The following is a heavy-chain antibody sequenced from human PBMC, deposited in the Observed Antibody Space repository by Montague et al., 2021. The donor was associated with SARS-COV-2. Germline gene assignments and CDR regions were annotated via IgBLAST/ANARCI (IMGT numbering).Heavy chain of an antibody. J-gene: IGHJ4*02. D-gene: IGHD3-10*01. V-gene: IGHV4-34*01. CDR3: ATRSTLWFGED. Sequence: SETLSLTCNVYGDSFSTYSWIWVRQPPGEGLEWIGEINHTGSTSYNPSLKRRVTMSIDSSNNQVSLKLSSMTAADTAVYYCATRSTLWFGEDWGQGTLVTVSS. CDR1: GDSFSTYS. CDR2: INHTGST.